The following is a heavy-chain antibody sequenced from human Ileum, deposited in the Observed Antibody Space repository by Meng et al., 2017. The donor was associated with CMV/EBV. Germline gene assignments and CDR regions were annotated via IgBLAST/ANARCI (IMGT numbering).Heavy chain of an antibody. CDR1: GYTFTDYY. Sequence: QVQLVQSGAEVKKPGASVKGSCKASGYTFTDYYMHWVRQAPGQGLEWMGWIKPHSGDTKYEKKFQGRVTMTSDTSISTVYMELTRLTPDDTAIYYCAREIIMAARAFGYWGQGTLVTVSS. CDR3: AREIIMAARAFGY. J-gene: IGHJ4*02. V-gene: IGHV1-2*02. D-gene: IGHD5-12*01. CDR2: IKPHSGDT.